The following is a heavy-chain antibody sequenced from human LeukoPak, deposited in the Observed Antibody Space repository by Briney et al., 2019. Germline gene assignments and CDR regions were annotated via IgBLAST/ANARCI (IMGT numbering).Heavy chain of an antibody. CDR2: IYYSGCT. V-gene: IGHV4-59*01. Sequence: SETLSLTCTVSGGSISSYYWSWIRQPPGKGLEWIGYIYYSGCTNYNPSLKSRVTISVDTSKNQLSLTLSSVTAADTAVYYCARGITIFGVAPFDYWGQGTLVTVSS. CDR3: ARGITIFGVAPFDY. J-gene: IGHJ4*02. D-gene: IGHD3-3*01. CDR1: GGSISSYY.